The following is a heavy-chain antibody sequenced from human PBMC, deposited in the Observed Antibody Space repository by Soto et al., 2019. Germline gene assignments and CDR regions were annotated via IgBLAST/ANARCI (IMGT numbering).Heavy chain of an antibody. CDR3: ARGYSGYNYYYGMDV. J-gene: IGHJ6*02. CDR2: IIPIFGTA. D-gene: IGHD5-12*01. CDR1: GGTFSSYA. Sequence: GASVKVSCKASGGTFSSYAISWVRQAPGQGLEWMGGIIPIFGTANYAQKFQGRVTITADKSTSTAYMELSSLRSEDTAVYYCARGYSGYNYYYGMDVWGQGTTVTVSS. V-gene: IGHV1-69*06.